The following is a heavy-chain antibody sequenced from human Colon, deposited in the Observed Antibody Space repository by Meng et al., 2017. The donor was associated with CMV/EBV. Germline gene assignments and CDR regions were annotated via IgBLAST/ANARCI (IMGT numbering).Heavy chain of an antibody. CDR2: VSDSGSRT. V-gene: IGHV3-23*01. Sequence: PGGSLRLPCAASGFTFSSYAVSWADQTRGKGLGWVSTVSDSGSRTHYADSVKGRFTVSRDNSKNTLSLLMSSLRADDTAIYYCEGSDFWGQGTLVTVSS. CDR1: GFTFSSYA. J-gene: IGHJ4*02. CDR3: EGSDF.